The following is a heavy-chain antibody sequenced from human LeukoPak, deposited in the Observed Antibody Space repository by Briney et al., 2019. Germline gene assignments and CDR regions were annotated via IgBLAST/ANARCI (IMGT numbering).Heavy chain of an antibody. CDR3: ARTGDTATHFDY. J-gene: IGHJ4*02. V-gene: IGHV4-34*01. CDR1: GGSFSGYY. Sequence: SETLSLTCAVYGGSFSGYYWSWIRQPPGKGLGWIGEINHSGSTNYNPSLKSRVTISVDTSKNQFSLKLTSVNAAATAVYYCARTGDTATHFDYWGQGTLVTVSS. D-gene: IGHD5-18*01. CDR2: INHSGST.